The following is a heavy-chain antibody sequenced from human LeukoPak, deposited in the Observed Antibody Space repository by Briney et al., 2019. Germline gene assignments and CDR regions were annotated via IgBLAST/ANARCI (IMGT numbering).Heavy chain of an antibody. D-gene: IGHD5-18*01. CDR3: ARYHTALNY. V-gene: IGHV3-53*01. CDR2: IYSGGST. J-gene: IGHJ4*02. Sequence: GGSLRLSCAASGFTVSSDYMTWVRQAPGKGLEWVSVIYSGGSTYYADSVKGRFTISRDNSKNTVYLQLNNLRVGDTAVYYCARYHTALNYWGQGTLVTASS. CDR1: GFTVSSDY.